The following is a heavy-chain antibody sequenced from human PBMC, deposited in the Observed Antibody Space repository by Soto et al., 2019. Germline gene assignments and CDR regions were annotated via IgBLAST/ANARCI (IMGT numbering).Heavy chain of an antibody. V-gene: IGHV3-66*01. J-gene: IGHJ4*02. CDR2: IYSGGST. CDR3: AREPGSGWHLDY. CDR1: GFTVSSNY. Sequence: EVQLVESGGGLVQPGGSLRLSCAASGFTVSSNYMSWVRQAPGKGLDWVSVIYSGGSTYYADSVKGRFTISRDNSKNTLYLQMNSVRAEDTAVYYCAREPGSGWHLDYWGQGTLVTVSS. D-gene: IGHD6-19*01.